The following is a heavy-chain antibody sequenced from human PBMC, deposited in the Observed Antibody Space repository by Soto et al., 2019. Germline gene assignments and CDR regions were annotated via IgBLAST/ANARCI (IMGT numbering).Heavy chain of an antibody. Sequence: PGGSLRLSCAASGFXFTNYYMSWVRQAPGKGLEWVANIKPDGNEKNYVDSVKGRFTISRDNAKNSLYLQMNSLRAEDTAVYYCTRELSWSGRDYWGQGTLVTVSS. CDR2: IKPDGNEK. V-gene: IGHV3-7*01. D-gene: IGHD3-10*01. J-gene: IGHJ4*02. CDR3: TRELSWSGRDY. CDR1: GFXFTNYY.